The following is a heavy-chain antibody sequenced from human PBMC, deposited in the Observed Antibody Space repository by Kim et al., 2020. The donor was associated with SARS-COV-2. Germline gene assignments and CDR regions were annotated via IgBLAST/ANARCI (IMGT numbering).Heavy chain of an antibody. J-gene: IGHJ4*02. CDR2: T. D-gene: IGHD3-9*01. CDR3: ARRAMTGYYDY. V-gene: IGHV4-61*07. Sequence: TNYNPPLTSRVTISVYTSTNQFSLKLSSVTAADTAVYYCARRAMTGYYDYWGQGTLVTVSS.